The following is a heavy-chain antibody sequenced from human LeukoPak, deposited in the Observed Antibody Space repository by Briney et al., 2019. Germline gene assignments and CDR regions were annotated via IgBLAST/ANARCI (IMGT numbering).Heavy chain of an antibody. J-gene: IGHJ4*02. CDR3: ARHSNLGQWLVRTGDFDY. CDR1: GGSFSGYY. V-gene: IGHV4-34*01. Sequence: TPSETLSLTCAVDGGSFSGYYWSWIRQPAGKGLEWIRESNHSGSTNYNPSLKSRVTISVDTSKNQFSLKLSSVTAADTAVYYCARHSNLGQWLVRTGDFDYWGQGTLVTVSS. CDR2: SNHSGST. D-gene: IGHD6-19*01.